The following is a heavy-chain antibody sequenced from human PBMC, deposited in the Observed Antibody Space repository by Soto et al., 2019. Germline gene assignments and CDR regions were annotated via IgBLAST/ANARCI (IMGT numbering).Heavy chain of an antibody. J-gene: IGHJ6*03. CDR2: ISNSSSYI. CDR3: ARGGSEVYYYYYMDV. V-gene: IGHV3-21*01. Sequence: GGSLRLSCAASGFTFSSYSMNWVRQAPGKGLEWVSSISNSSSYIYYADPVKGRFTISRDNAKNSLYLQMNSLRAEDTAVYYCARGGSEVYYYYYMDVWGKGTTVTVSS. CDR1: GFTFSSYS. D-gene: IGHD3-16*01.